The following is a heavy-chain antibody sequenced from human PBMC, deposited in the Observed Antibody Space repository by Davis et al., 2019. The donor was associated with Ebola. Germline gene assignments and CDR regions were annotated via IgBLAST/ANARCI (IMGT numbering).Heavy chain of an antibody. Sequence: MPSETLSLTCTVPGGSISSGDYYWSWIRQPPGKGLEWIGYIYYSGSTYYNPSLKSRVTISVDTSKNQFSLKLSSVTAADTAVYYCARGGIDYGDHYWGQGTLVTVSS. CDR1: GGSISSGDYY. V-gene: IGHV4-30-4*01. CDR2: IYYSGST. CDR3: ARGGIDYGDHY. J-gene: IGHJ4*02. D-gene: IGHD4-17*01.